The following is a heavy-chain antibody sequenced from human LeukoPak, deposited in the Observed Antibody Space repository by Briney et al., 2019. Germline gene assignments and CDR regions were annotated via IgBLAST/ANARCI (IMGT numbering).Heavy chain of an antibody. CDR3: AGHYCSSTSCYGWFDP. CDR1: GGSISSSSYY. CDR2: IHYSGST. D-gene: IGHD2-2*01. Sequence: SETLSLTCTVSGGSISSSSYYWGWIRQPPGKGLEWIGSIHYSGSTYYNPSLKSRVTISVDTSKNQFSLKLSSVTAADTAVYYCAGHYCSSTSCYGWFDPWGQGTLVTVSS. J-gene: IGHJ5*02. V-gene: IGHV4-39*07.